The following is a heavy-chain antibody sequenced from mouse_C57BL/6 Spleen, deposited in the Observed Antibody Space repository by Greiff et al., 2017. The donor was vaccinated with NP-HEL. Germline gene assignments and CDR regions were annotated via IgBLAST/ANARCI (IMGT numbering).Heavy chain of an antibody. CDR1: GYTFTSYT. D-gene: IGHD1-1*01. CDR2: INPSSGYT. V-gene: IGHV1-4*01. CDR3: ARRTTVVEDYYAMDY. Sequence: QVQLQQSGAELARPGASVKMSCKASGYTFTSYTMHWVKQRPGQGLEWIGYINPSSGYTKYNQKFKDKATLTADKSSSTAYMQLSSLTSEDSAVYYCARRTTVVEDYYAMDYWGQGTSVTVSS. J-gene: IGHJ4*01.